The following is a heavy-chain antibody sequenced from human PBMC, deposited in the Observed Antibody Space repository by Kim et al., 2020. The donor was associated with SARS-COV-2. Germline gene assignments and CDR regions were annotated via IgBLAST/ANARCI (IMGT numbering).Heavy chain of an antibody. J-gene: IGHJ6*02. CDR1: GYSFTSYW. CDR2: IDPSDSYT. V-gene: IGHV5-10-1*01. D-gene: IGHD5-18*01. Sequence: GESLKISCKGSGYSFTSYWISWVRQMPGKGLEWMGRIDPSDSYTNYSPSFQGHVTISADKSISTAYLQWSSLKASDTAMYYCARLGDTAMVTDYHGMDVWGQGTTVTVSS. CDR3: ARLGDTAMVTDYHGMDV.